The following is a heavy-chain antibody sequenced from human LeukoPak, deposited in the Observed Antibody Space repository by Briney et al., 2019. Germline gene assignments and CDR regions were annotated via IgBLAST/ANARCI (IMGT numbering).Heavy chain of an antibody. J-gene: IGHJ4*02. Sequence: SETLSLTCAVYGGSFSGYYWSWIRQPPGKGLEWIGEINHSGSTNYNPSLKSRVTISVDTSKNQFSLKLSSVTAADTAVYYCARVELWYFDYWGQGTLVTVSS. CDR2: INHSGST. V-gene: IGHV4-34*01. CDR3: ARVELWYFDY. CDR1: GGSFSGYY. D-gene: IGHD5-18*01.